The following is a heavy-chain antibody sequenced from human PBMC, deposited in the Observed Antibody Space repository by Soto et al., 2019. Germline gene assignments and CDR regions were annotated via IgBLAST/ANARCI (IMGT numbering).Heavy chain of an antibody. V-gene: IGHV1-69*15. J-gene: IGHJ5*02. CDR3: AKDAGADGYFGNWLDP. D-gene: IGHD5-12*01. CDR1: GDTFSNYA. CDR2: IIPIFGTT. Sequence: QVQLVQSGAEVKKPGSSVKVSCKASGDTFSNYAITWVRQAPGQGLEWVARIIPIFGTTNVAQKFQGRVTINADESTTTAYMELSGRRSADTAVYFCAKDAGADGYFGNWLDPWGQGTLVTVSS.